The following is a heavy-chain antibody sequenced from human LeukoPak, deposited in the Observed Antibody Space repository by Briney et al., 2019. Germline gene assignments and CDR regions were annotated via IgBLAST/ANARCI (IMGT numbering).Heavy chain of an antibody. J-gene: IGHJ3*02. CDR2: INPSGGST. CDR3: ASDEAAAETSQGAFDI. D-gene: IGHD1-14*01. CDR1: GYTFTSYY. Sequence: GASVKVSCKASGYTFTSYYMHWVRQAPGQGLEWMGIINPSGGSTSYAQKFHGRVTMTRDMSTSTVYMELSSLRSEDTAVYYCASDEAAAETSQGAFDIWGQGTMVTVSS. V-gene: IGHV1-46*01.